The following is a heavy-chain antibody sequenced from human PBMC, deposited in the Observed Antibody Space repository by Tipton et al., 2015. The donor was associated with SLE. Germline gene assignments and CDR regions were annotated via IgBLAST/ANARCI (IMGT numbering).Heavy chain of an antibody. Sequence: TLSLTCRVSGGPIIGSHWSWIRQPPGKGLEWLGCIYQSGTTFYNPSLKSRVTISVDTSKNQFSLNLSSVTAADTAVYYCARTGSQPHHQIYGMDVWGPGTSVTVSS. CDR3: ARTGSQPHHQIYGMDV. V-gene: IGHV4-59*06. J-gene: IGHJ6*02. D-gene: IGHD1-14*01. CDR2: IYQSGTT. CDR1: GGPIIGSH.